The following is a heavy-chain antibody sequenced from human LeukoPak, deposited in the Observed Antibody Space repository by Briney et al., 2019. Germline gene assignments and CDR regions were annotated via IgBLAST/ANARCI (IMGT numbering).Heavy chain of an antibody. CDR3: AKDQGGNRFDY. V-gene: IGHV3-30*18. CDR1: GFTFSSYG. CDR2: ISYDGSNK. Sequence: GRSLRLSCAASGFTFSSYGMHWVRQAPGEWLEWVAVISYDGSNKYYADSVKGRFTISRDNSKNTLYLQMNSLRAEDTAVYYCAKDQGGNRFDYWGQGTLVTVSS. J-gene: IGHJ4*02. D-gene: IGHD4-23*01.